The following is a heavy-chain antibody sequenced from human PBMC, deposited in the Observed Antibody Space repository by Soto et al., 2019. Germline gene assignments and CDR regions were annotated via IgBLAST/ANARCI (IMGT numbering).Heavy chain of an antibody. J-gene: IGHJ4*02. D-gene: IGHD6-6*01. Sequence: QVQLVQSGAEVKKPGASVKVSCKASGYTFTSYGISWVRQAPGQGLEWMGWISAYNGNTNYAQKLQGRVTMTTDTSSSTAYLELRSLRSDDTAVYYCARGFAHYGRAYSSSFYPRRGFDDWGQGTLVTVSS. CDR2: ISAYNGNT. CDR1: GYTFTSYG. CDR3: ARGFAHYGRAYSSSFYPRRGFDD. V-gene: IGHV1-18*01.